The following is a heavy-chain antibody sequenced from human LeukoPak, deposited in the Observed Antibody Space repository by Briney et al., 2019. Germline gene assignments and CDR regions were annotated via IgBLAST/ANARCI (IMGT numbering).Heavy chain of an antibody. Sequence: SETLSLTCAVYGGSFRGYYWSWIRQPPGKGLEWIGEINHSGSTNYNPSLKSRVTISVDTSKNQFSLKLSSVTAADTAVYYCARDRETIFGVVPYYYYYYMDVWGKGTTVTVSS. J-gene: IGHJ6*03. CDR3: ARDRETIFGVVPYYYYYYMDV. CDR1: GGSFRGYY. V-gene: IGHV4-34*01. CDR2: INHSGST. D-gene: IGHD3-3*01.